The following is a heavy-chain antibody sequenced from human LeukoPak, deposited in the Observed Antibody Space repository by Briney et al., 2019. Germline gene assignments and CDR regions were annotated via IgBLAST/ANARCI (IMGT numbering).Heavy chain of an antibody. V-gene: IGHV3-23*01. CDR1: GFTFSSYA. CDR2: ISGSSGST. J-gene: IGHJ4*02. CDR3: SKDRWAPMIPLYYFDY. Sequence: PGGSLRLSCAASGFTFSSYAMSWLRQAPGKGLEWVSAISGSSGSTYNADSVKGRFTISRDNSKNTLYLQMNSLRAEDTDVYYCSKDRWAPMIPLYYFDYWGQGTLVTVSS. D-gene: IGHD3-22*01.